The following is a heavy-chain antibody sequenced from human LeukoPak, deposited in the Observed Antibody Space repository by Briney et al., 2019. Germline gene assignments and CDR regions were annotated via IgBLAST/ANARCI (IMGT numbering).Heavy chain of an antibody. CDR1: GGSISSSPYY. Sequence: SETLSLTCTVSGGSISSSPYYWDWIRQPPGKGLEGIGNIYYSGSTSYNPSLKSRVTISLDTSKNQLSLQLSSVTAAEPAGYFCARHSARFGVFWSAPWGQETLVTVSS. D-gene: IGHD3-16*01. J-gene: IGHJ5*02. V-gene: IGHV4-39*01. CDR3: ARHSARFGVFWSAP. CDR2: IYYSGST.